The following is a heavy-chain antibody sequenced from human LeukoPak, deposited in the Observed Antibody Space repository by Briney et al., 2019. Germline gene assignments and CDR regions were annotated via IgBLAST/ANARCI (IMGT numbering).Heavy chain of an antibody. D-gene: IGHD1-26*01. J-gene: IGHJ5*02. V-gene: IGHV4-61*08. Sequence: SETLSLTCTVSGGSISSGDYYWSWIRQPPGKGLEWIGYIYYSGSTNYNPSLKSRVTISVDTSKNQFSLKLSSVTAADTAVYYCARGLSYITFDPWGQGTLVTVSS. CDR3: ARGLSYITFDP. CDR2: IYYSGST. CDR1: GGSISSGDYY.